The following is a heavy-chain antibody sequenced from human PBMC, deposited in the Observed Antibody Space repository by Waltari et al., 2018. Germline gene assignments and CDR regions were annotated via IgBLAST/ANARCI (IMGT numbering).Heavy chain of an antibody. CDR2: IKKDGSEE. D-gene: IGHD3-22*01. Sequence: EVQLVESGGGLVQPGGSRRLSCAASGFTLRSYWMSWVRQAPGKGLEWVANIKKDGSEEYYVDSVRGRFTISRDNAKNSLYLQMNSLRPEDTAVYYCARDQWFAFDIWGQGTMVTVSS. J-gene: IGHJ3*02. CDR3: ARDQWFAFDI. CDR1: GFTLRSYW. V-gene: IGHV3-7*01.